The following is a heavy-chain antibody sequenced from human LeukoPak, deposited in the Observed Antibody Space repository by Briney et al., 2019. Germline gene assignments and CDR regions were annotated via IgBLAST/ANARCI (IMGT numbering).Heavy chain of an antibody. V-gene: IGHV3-23*01. D-gene: IGHD6-19*01. CDR2: ISGSGDST. CDR1: GFTFSNYA. J-gene: IGHJ2*01. Sequence: PGGSLRLSCAASGFTFSNYAMGWVRLAPGKGLEWVSTISGSGDSTYYADSVKDRFAIFRDNSKSTLHLQMNSLRAEDTAVYYCAKAARSSVAGLFFDLWGRGTLVTVSS. CDR3: AKAARSSVAGLFFDL.